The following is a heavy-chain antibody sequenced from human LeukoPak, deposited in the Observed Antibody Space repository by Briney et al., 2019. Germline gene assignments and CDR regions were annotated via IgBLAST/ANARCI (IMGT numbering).Heavy chain of an antibody. J-gene: IGHJ3*02. Sequence: PSETLSLTCTVSGGSISSYYWSWIRQPAGKGLEWIGRIYTSGSTNYNPSLKSRVTMSVDTSKNQFSLKLSSVTAADTAVYYCARVNPAMAHDAFDIWGQGTMVTVSS. D-gene: IGHD5-18*01. CDR1: GGSISSYY. CDR3: ARVNPAMAHDAFDI. CDR2: IYTSGST. V-gene: IGHV4-4*07.